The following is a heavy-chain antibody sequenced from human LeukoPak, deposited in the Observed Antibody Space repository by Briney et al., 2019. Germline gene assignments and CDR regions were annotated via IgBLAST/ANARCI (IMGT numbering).Heavy chain of an antibody. V-gene: IGHV4-59*01. Sequence: SETLSLTCAASGGSISSYYWSWIRQPPGKGLEWIGYIYYSGSTNYNPSLKSRVTISVDTSKNQFSLKLSSVTAADTAVYYCARESTMINAFDIWGQGTMVTVSS. CDR1: GGSISSYY. D-gene: IGHD3-22*01. J-gene: IGHJ3*02. CDR3: ARESTMINAFDI. CDR2: IYYSGST.